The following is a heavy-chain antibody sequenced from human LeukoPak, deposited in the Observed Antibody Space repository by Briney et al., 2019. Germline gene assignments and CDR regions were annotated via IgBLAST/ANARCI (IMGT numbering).Heavy chain of an antibody. J-gene: IGHJ5*02. CDR3: ANPPGGGWFDP. Sequence: SETLSLTCAVYGGSFSGYYWSWIRQPPGKGLEWIGEINHSGSTNYNPSLKSRVTISVDTSKNQFSLKLSSVTAADTAVYYCANPPGGGWFDPWGQGTLVTVSS. CDR1: GGSFSGYY. D-gene: IGHD1-14*01. V-gene: IGHV4-34*01. CDR2: INHSGST.